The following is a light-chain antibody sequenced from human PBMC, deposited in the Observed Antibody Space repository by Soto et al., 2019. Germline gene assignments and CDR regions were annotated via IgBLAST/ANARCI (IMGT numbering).Light chain of an antibody. J-gene: IGKJ4*01. CDR3: QQSSNSLT. Sequence: EIVLTQSPATLSLSPGERATLSCRASQSVSSYLAWYQQKPGQAPRLLIYDASNRATGISARFSGSGSGTDLTFPIRRLEPEDFRGYYYQQSSNSLTFGGGTKVEIK. V-gene: IGKV3-11*01. CDR1: QSVSSY. CDR2: DAS.